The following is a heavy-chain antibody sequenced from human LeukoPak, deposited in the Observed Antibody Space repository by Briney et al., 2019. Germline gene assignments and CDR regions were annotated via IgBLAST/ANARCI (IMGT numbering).Heavy chain of an antibody. J-gene: IGHJ4*02. V-gene: IGHV3-21*01. CDR2: ISGSSSYI. D-gene: IGHD4-17*01. CDR3: ARGNYGDYAECFDY. Sequence: GGSLRLSCAASGFTFSSYTMNWVRQAPGKGLEGVSSISGSSSYIYYADSVKGRFTISRDNAMDSQYLQMNSLRAEDTAVYYCARGNYGDYAECFDYWGQGTLVAVSS. CDR1: GFTFSSYT.